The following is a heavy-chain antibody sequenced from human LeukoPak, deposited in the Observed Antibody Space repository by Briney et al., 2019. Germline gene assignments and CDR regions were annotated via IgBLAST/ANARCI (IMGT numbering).Heavy chain of an antibody. CDR3: ARAHYDYVWGSYRYSPDAFDI. Sequence: GSLILSCAASGFTFSSYWMSWVRPAPGKGLEGVANIKQDGSEKYYVDSVKGRFTISKDNAKNSLYLQMNSLRAEDTAVYYCARAHYDYVWGSYRYSPDAFDIWGQGTMVTVSS. D-gene: IGHD3-16*02. CDR1: GFTFSSYW. CDR2: IKQDGSEK. V-gene: IGHV3-7*01. J-gene: IGHJ3*02.